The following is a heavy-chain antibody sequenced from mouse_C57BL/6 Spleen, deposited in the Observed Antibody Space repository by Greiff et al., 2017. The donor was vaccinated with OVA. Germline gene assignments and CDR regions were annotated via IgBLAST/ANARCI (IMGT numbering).Heavy chain of an antibody. Sequence: VMLVESGPGLVQPSQSLSITCTVSGFSLTSYGVHWVRQSPGKGLEWLGVIWRGGSTDYNAAFMSRLSITKDNSKSQVFFKMNSLQADDTAIYYCAKNRGAGSQEYFDVWGTGTTVTVSS. CDR2: IWRGGST. V-gene: IGHV2-5*01. D-gene: IGHD4-1*01. CDR3: AKNRGAGSQEYFDV. J-gene: IGHJ1*03. CDR1: GFSLTSYG.